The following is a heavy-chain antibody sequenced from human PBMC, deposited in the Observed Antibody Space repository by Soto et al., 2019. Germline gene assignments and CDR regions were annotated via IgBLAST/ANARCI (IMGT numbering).Heavy chain of an antibody. J-gene: IGHJ6*02. D-gene: IGHD3-10*01. V-gene: IGHV4-34*01. Sequence: QVQLQQWGAGLLKPSETLSLTCAVYGGSFSGYYWCWIRQPPGKGLEWIGEINHSGSTNYNPSLKGEVAISVDTSKNQFSLKLSSVTAADTAVYYCARTAGRFFPPSLRDYDGSGSYYNVKDVWGQGTTVTVSS. CDR1: GGSFSGYY. CDR3: ARTAGRFFPPSLRDYDGSGSYYNVKDV. CDR2: INHSGST.